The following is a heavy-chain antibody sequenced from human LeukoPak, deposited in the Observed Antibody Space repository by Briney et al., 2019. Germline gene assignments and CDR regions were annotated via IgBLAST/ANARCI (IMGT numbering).Heavy chain of an antibody. CDR1: GGSISSYY. J-gene: IGHJ4*02. D-gene: IGHD2-8*01. Sequence: SETLSLTCTVSGGSISSYYWSWIRQPPGKGLEWIGYIYYSGSTNYNPSLKSRVTISVDTSKNQFSLKLSSVTAADTAVYYCASGVGGEAWAYWGQGTLVTVSS. CDR2: IYYSGST. CDR3: ASGVGGEAWAY. V-gene: IGHV4-59*08.